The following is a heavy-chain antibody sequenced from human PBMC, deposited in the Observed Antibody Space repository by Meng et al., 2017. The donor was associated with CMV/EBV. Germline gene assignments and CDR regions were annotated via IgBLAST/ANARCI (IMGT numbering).Heavy chain of an antibody. CDR1: GSSSSSNW. D-gene: IGHD2-2*01. CDR3: ARLGCSSTSCSRGWFDP. CDR2: IYHSGGT. V-gene: IGHV4-4*02. Sequence: GSSSSSNWWSWVRQPPGKGLEWIGEIYHSGGTNYNPSLKSRVTISVDKSKNQFSLKLSSVTAADTAVYYCARLGCSSTSCSRGWFDPWGQGTLVTVSS. J-gene: IGHJ5*02.